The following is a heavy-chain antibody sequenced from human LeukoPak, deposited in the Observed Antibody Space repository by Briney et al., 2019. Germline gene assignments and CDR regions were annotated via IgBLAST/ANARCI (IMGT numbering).Heavy chain of an antibody. CDR1: GGSISSYY. D-gene: IGHD3-10*01. CDR2: IYYSGST. CDR3: ARFGGVEQPRFDP. Sequence: SETLSLTCTVFGGSISSYYWSWIRQPPGKGLEWIGYIYYSGSTNYNPSLKSRVTISVDTSKNQFSLKLSSVTAADTAMYYCARFGGVEQPRFDPWGQGTLVTVSS. J-gene: IGHJ5*02. V-gene: IGHV4-59*01.